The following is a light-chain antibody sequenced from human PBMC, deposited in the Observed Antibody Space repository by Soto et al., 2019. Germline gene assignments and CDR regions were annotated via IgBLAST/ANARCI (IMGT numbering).Light chain of an antibody. CDR2: LNNDGSH. CDR3: QPGGTGSQV. V-gene: IGLV4-69*01. Sequence: QSVLTQSPSASASLGASVKLTRTLSSGHSSYAIAWHQKQPGKGPRYLMDLNNDGSHTKGDGIPDRFSGSSSGAERYLIISGPHPEDRPDINFQPGGTGSQVFGGGTKLTVL. J-gene: IGLJ2*01. CDR1: SGHSSYA.